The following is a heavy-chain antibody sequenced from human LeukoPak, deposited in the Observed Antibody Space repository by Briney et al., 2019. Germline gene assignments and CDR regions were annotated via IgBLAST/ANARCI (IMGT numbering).Heavy chain of an antibody. V-gene: IGHV1-69*04. CDR3: ARESGHIVVEAGYMDV. Sequence: SVKVSCKASGGTFSSYAISWVRQAPGQGLEWMGRIIPILGIANYAQKFQGRVTITADKSTSTAYMELSSLRSEDTAVYYCARESGHIVVEAGYMDVWAKGPRSPSP. D-gene: IGHD2-2*01. CDR2: IIPILGIA. CDR1: GGTFSSYA. J-gene: IGHJ6*03.